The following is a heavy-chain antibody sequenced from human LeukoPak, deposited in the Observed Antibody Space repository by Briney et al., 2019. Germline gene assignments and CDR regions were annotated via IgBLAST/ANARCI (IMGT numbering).Heavy chain of an antibody. CDR3: ARGYSYGSRSLDY. CDR2: IIPIFGTA. Sequence: ASVKVSCKASGGTFSSYAISWVRQAPGQGLEWMGGIIPIFGTANYAQKFQGRVTITADKSTSTAYMELSSLRSEDTAVYYCARGYSYGSRSLDYWGQGTLVTVSS. D-gene: IGHD5-18*01. V-gene: IGHV1-69*06. CDR1: GGTFSSYA. J-gene: IGHJ4*02.